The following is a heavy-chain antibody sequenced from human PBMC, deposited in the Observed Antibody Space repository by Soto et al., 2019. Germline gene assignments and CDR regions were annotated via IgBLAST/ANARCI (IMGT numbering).Heavy chain of an antibody. D-gene: IGHD2-2*01. CDR2: ISAYNGNK. J-gene: IGHJ4*02. V-gene: IGHV1-18*04. Sequence: QVHLVQSGPEVKKPGASVKVSCQASGYTFTSHGISWVRQAPGQWLEWLGWISAYNGNKKYAEKVQDRVTMTTDTAASTAYMEFRSLTSDDTAVYYCARARREFVEIFVGYVYWGQGTLVTVYS. CDR1: GYTFTSHG. CDR3: ARARREFVEIFVGYVY.